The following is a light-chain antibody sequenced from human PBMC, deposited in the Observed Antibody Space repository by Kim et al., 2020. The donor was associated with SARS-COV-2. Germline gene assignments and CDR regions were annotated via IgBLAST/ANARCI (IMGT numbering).Light chain of an antibody. Sequence: GQPVTLSCAGTSSYVGGYNYVSWYQQHPGKAPKLMIYEVSKRPSGVPDRFSGSKSGNTASLTVSGLQAEDEADYYCSSYAGSNNYVFGTGTKVTVL. CDR1: SSYVGGYNY. V-gene: IGLV2-8*01. CDR3: SSYAGSNNYV. J-gene: IGLJ1*01. CDR2: EVS.